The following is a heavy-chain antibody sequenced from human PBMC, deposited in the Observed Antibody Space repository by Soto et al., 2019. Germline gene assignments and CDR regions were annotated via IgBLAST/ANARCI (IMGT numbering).Heavy chain of an antibody. Sequence: ASVKVSCKASGGTFSSYAISWVRQAPGQGLEWMGGIIPIFGTANYAQKFQGRVTITADESTSTAYMELSSLRSEDTAVYYCARENIPSHSSSFEDNWFDPWGQGTLVTVSS. V-gene: IGHV1-69*13. CDR2: IIPIFGTA. D-gene: IGHD6-13*01. CDR1: GGTFSSYA. CDR3: ARENIPSHSSSFEDNWFDP. J-gene: IGHJ5*02.